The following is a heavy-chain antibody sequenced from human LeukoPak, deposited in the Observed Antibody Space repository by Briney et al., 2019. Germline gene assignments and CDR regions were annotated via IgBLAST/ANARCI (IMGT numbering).Heavy chain of an antibody. CDR3: GGSGSYYSLDY. D-gene: IGHD3-10*01. J-gene: IGHJ4*02. CDR2: ISGSGGST. Sequence: GSLILSCASSGFTFSTYVMTWVRQAPGKGLEWDSAISGSGGSTYNADSVKGRFTLSRDNSKNTLYLQMNSLRAEDTAVYYCGGSGSYYSLDYWGQGTMVTVSS. CDR1: GFTFSTYV. V-gene: IGHV3-23*01.